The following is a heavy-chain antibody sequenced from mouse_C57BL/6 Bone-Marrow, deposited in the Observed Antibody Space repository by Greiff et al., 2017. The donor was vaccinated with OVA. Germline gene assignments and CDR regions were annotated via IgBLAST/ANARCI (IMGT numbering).Heavy chain of an antibody. J-gene: IGHJ3*01. D-gene: IGHD1-1*01. CDR3: TRDYYGFAWFAY. CDR1: GYTFTDYE. CDR2: IDPETGGT. Sequence: VQLVESGAELVRPGASVTLSCKASGYTFTDYEMHWVKQTPVHGLEWIGAIDPETGGTAYNQKFKGKAILTADKSSSTAYMELRSLTSEDSAVYYCTRDYYGFAWFAYWGQGTLVTVSA. V-gene: IGHV1-15*01.